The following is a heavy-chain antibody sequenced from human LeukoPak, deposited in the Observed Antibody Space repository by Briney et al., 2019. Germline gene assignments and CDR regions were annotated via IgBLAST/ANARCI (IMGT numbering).Heavy chain of an antibody. CDR2: ISYDGSNK. CDR1: GFTFSSYA. V-gene: IGHV3-30*04. D-gene: IGHD3-10*01. CDR3: AREGYYGSGSYYSENYFDY. J-gene: IGHJ4*02. Sequence: SGGSLRLSCAASGFTFSSYAMHWVRQAPGKGLEWVAVISYDGSNKYYADSVKGRFTISRDNSKNTLYLQMNSLRAEDTAVYYCAREGYYGSGSYYSENYFDYWGQGTLVTVSS.